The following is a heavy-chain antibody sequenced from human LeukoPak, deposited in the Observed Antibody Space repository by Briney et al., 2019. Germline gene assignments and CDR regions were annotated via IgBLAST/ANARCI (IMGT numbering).Heavy chain of an antibody. J-gene: IGHJ5*02. V-gene: IGHV3-30*02. CDR2: IRYDGSNK. CDR3: ASGSYYMDTTFDP. D-gene: IGHD3-10*01. Sequence: GGSLRLSCAASGFTFSSYGMHWVRQAPGKGLEWVAFIRYDGSNKYYADSVKGRFTISRDNSKNTLYLQMNSLRAEDTAVYCCASGSYYMDTTFDPWGQGTLVTVSS. CDR1: GFTFSSYG.